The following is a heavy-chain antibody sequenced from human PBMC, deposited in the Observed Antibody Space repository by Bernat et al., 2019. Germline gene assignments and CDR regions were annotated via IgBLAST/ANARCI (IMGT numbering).Heavy chain of an antibody. CDR1: GFTFSSYG. Sequence: QVQLVESGGGVVQPGRSLRLSCAASGFTFSSYGMHWVRQAPGKGLEWVAVISYDGSNKYYADSVKGRFTISRDNSKNMLYLQMNSLRAEDTAVYYCAASGGRRNDAFDIWGQGTMVTVSS. CDR3: AASGGRRNDAFDI. CDR2: ISYDGSNK. V-gene: IGHV3-30*03. J-gene: IGHJ3*02. D-gene: IGHD1-14*01.